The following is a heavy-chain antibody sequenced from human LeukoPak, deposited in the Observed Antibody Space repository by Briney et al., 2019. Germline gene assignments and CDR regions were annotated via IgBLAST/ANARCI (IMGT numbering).Heavy chain of an antibody. J-gene: IGHJ6*03. Sequence: SETLSLTCTVSGGSISSNNYYWGWIRQPPGKGLEWIGSIYYSGSTYYNPSLKSRVTISVDTSKNQFSLKLNSVTAADTAVFYCARALQYSTYYYYYYMDVWGKGTTVTVSS. CDR1: GGSISSNNYY. V-gene: IGHV4-39*07. CDR3: ARALQYSTYYYYYYMDV. D-gene: IGHD5-18*01. CDR2: IYYSGST.